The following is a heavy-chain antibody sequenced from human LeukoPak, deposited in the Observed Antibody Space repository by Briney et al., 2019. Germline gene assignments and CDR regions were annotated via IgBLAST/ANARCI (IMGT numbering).Heavy chain of an antibody. V-gene: IGHV4-61*01. J-gene: IGHJ5*02. CDR2: IYYSGST. CDR1: GDSISGSSYY. CDR3: ARARRWNAAVEGWWFDP. D-gene: IGHD1-1*01. Sequence: SETLSLTCTVSGDSISGSSYYWCWIRQSPVKGLEWIGFIYYSGSTNYNPSLKSRVTISVDTSKNQFSLKLSSVTAADTAVYYCARARRWNAAVEGWWFDPWGQGTLVTVSS.